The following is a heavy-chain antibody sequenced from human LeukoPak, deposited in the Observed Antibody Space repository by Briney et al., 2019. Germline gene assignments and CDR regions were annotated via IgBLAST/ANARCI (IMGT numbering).Heavy chain of an antibody. Sequence: GASVKVSCKASGGTFISYAISWVRQAPGQGLEWMGGIIPIFGTANYAQKFQGRVTITTDESTSTAYMELSSLRSEDTAVYYCARGLYCSSTSCYGFRAFDIWGQGTMVTVSS. CDR2: IIPIFGTA. V-gene: IGHV1-69*05. CDR3: ARGLYCSSTSCYGFRAFDI. J-gene: IGHJ3*02. D-gene: IGHD2-2*01. CDR1: GGTFISYA.